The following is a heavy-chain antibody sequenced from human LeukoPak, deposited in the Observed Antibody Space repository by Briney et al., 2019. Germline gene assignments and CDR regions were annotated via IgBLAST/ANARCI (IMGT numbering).Heavy chain of an antibody. CDR3: ARPTTMVRGAPLGY. J-gene: IGHJ4*02. CDR2: MNPNSGNT. Sequence: ASVKVSCKASGYTFTSYDINWVRQATGQGLEWMGWMNPNSGNTGYAQKFQGRVTMTRNTSISTAYMELSSLRSEDTAVYYYARPTTMVRGAPLGYWGQGTLVTVSS. D-gene: IGHD3-10*01. V-gene: IGHV1-8*01. CDR1: GYTFTSYD.